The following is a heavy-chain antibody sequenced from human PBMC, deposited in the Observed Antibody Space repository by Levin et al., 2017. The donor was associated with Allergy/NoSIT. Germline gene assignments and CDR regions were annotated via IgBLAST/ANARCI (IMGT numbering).Heavy chain of an antibody. J-gene: IGHJ4*02. V-gene: IGHV3-9*01. CDR3: AKALRNMITFGGVNRGCDY. CDR2: ISWNSGSK. CDR1: GFTFDDYA. Sequence: GGSLRLSCAASGFTFDDYAMHWVRQAPGKGLEWVSGISWNSGSKGYADSVKGRFTISRDNAKNSLYLQMNSLRAEDTALYYCAKALRNMITFGGVNRGCDYWGQGTLVNVAS. D-gene: IGHD3-16*01.